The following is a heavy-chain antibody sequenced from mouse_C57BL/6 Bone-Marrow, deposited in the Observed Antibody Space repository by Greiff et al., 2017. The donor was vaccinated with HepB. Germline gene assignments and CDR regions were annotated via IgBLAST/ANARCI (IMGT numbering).Heavy chain of an antibody. CDR2: IYPRSGNT. CDR3: ARGAGSSYWYFDV. V-gene: IGHV1-81*01. CDR1: GYTFTSYG. J-gene: IGHJ1*03. D-gene: IGHD1-1*01. Sequence: VKLVESGAELARPGASVKLSCKASGYTFTSYGISWVKQRTGQGLEWIGEIYPRSGNTYYNEKFKGKATLTADKSSSTAYMELRSLTSEDSAVYFGARGAGSSYWYFDVWGTGTTVTVSS.